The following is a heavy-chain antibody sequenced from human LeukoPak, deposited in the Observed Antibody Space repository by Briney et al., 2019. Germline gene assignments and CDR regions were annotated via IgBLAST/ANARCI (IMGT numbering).Heavy chain of an antibody. CDR3: ARGGLRYFDWFLDY. D-gene: IGHD3-9*01. CDR2: IYYSGST. V-gene: IGHV4-30-4*01. CDR1: GGSISSGDYY. J-gene: IGHJ4*02. Sequence: SQTLSLTCTVSGGSISSGDYYWSWIRQPPGKGLEWIGYIYYSGSTYYNPSLKSRVTISVDTSKNQFSLKLSSVTAADTAVYYCARGGLRYFDWFLDYWGQGTLVTVSS.